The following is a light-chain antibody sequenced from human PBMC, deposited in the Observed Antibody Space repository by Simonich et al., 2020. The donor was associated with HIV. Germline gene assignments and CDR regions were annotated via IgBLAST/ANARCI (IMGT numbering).Light chain of an antibody. CDR3: QQYVSSLLT. J-gene: IGKJ4*01. V-gene: IGKV3-20*01. CDR2: GAS. CDR1: QSVSSSY. Sequence: EIVLTQSPATLSLSPGERATPSCRASQSVSSSYLAWYKQKPGQAPRLLIYGASSRATGIPDRFSGSGSGTDFTLTISRLEPEDFAVYYCQQYVSSLLTFGGGTKVEIK.